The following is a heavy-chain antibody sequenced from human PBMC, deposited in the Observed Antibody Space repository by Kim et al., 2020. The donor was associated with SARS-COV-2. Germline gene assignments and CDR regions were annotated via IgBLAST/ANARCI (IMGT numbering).Heavy chain of an antibody. CDR2: ISSSSSYI. Sequence: GGSLRLSCAASGFTFSSYSMNWVRQAPGKGLEWVSSISSSSSYIYYADSVKGRFTISRDNAKNSLYLQMNSLRAEDTAVYYCARMNYYYDSSGSPPNYYYDGMEIGGQGTTVTVSS. V-gene: IGHV3-21*01. D-gene: IGHD3-22*01. J-gene: IGHJ6*02. CDR1: GFTFSSYS. CDR3: ARMNYYYDSSGSPPNYYYDGMEI.